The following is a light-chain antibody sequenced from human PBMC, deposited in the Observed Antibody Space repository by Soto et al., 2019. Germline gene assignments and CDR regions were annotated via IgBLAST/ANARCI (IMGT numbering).Light chain of an antibody. Sequence: QAVVTQEPSLTVSPGGTVTLTCGSSTGAVTSGHYPYWFQQKPGQAPRTLIFDTSDKHSWTPARFSGSLLGGKAALTLSGAQPEDEAEYYCLLSFEGFGGGTKVTVL. CDR1: TGAVTSGHY. V-gene: IGLV7-46*01. CDR3: LLSFEG. J-gene: IGLJ3*02. CDR2: DTS.